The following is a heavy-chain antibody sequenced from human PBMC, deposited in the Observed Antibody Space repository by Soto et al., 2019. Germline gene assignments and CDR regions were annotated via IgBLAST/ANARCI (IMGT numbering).Heavy chain of an antibody. D-gene: IGHD2-21*02. V-gene: IGHV3-21*01. CDR3: ARGRRVTAAGAFDI. CDR2: ISSSSSYI. CDR1: GFTFSSYS. J-gene: IGHJ3*02. Sequence: GGSLRLSCAASGFTFSSYSMNWVRQAPGKGLEWVSSISSSSSYIYYADSVKGRFTISRDNAKNSLYLQMNSLRAEDTAVYYCARGRRVTAAGAFDIWGQGTMVTVSS.